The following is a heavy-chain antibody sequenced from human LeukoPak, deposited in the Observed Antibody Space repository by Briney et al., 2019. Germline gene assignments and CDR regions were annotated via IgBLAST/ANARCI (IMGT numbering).Heavy chain of an antibody. Sequence: ETLSLTCAVYGGSFSGYYWSWVRQAPGKGLEWVSAISGSGGSTYYADSVKGRFTISRDNSKNTLYLQMNSLRAEDTAVYYCAKDHLSTYSYGPDAFDIWGQGTMVTVSS. CDR3: AKDHLSTYSYGPDAFDI. V-gene: IGHV3-23*01. CDR2: ISGSGGST. J-gene: IGHJ3*02. D-gene: IGHD5-18*01. CDR1: GGSFSGYY.